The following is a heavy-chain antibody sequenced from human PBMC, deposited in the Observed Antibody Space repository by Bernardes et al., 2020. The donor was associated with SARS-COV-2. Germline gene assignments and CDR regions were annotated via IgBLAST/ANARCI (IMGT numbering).Heavy chain of an antibody. CDR1: GLTFNYYG. Sequence: GGSLRLSCVASGLTFNYYGMHWVRQAPGKGLEWVAVIYYDGRNKYYADSVKGRFTISRDNSKNTLYLQMDSLRAEDTAVYYCARLGADNSGWYSPSDYWGQGTLVTVSS. V-gene: IGHV3-33*01. D-gene: IGHD6-19*01. CDR3: ARLGADNSGWYSPSDY. J-gene: IGHJ4*02. CDR2: IYYDGRNK.